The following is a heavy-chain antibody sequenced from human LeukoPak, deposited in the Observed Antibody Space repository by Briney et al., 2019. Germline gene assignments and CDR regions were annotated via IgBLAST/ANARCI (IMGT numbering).Heavy chain of an antibody. D-gene: IGHD2-2*01. Sequence: TSVKVSCKASGYTFTSYGISWVRQAPGQGLEWMGWISAYNANTNYAQKLQGRVTMTTDTSTSTAYMELRRLRSDDTAVYYCARSRACSSTSCYQYYFDYWGQGTLVTVSS. CDR3: ARSRACSSTSCYQYYFDY. V-gene: IGHV1-18*01. CDR2: ISAYNANT. CDR1: GYTFTSYG. J-gene: IGHJ4*02.